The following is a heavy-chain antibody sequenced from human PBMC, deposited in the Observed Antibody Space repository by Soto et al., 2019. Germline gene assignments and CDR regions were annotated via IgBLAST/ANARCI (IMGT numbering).Heavy chain of an antibody. Sequence: PSETLSLTCAVSVGSISSGGYSWCWIRQPPGKGLEWIWYIYHSGRTYYNPSLKSRVTLSVDTSKNRFSLNLTSVTAADTAVYYCARGDWFHPWGPGTLVTVSS. CDR2: IYHSGRT. V-gene: IGHV4-30-2*05. CDR3: ARGDWFHP. CDR1: VGSISSGGYS. J-gene: IGHJ5*02.